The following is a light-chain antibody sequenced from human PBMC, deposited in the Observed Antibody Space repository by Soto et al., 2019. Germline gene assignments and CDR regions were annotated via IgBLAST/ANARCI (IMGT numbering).Light chain of an antibody. CDR3: CSYADSYTWV. Sequence: QSALTQPRSVSGSPGQSVTISCTGTSSDVGGYNYVSWYQQHPGKAPKLMIYDVTRRPSGVPDRFSGSKSGNTASLTISVLQAEDEADYYCCSYADSYTWVFGGGTKVTVL. J-gene: IGLJ3*02. CDR1: SSDVGGYNY. V-gene: IGLV2-11*01. CDR2: DVT.